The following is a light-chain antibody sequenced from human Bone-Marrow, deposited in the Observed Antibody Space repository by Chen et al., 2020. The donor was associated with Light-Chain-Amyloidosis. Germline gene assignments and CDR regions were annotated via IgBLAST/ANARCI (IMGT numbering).Light chain of an antibody. CDR1: QSVLHSSNNKNY. CDR2: WAS. Sequence: DIVMTQSPDSLAVSLGDRATINCKSSQSVLHSSNNKNYLAWYRQKPGQPPKLLIYWASTRESGIPDRFSGSGSGTDFTLTISSLQAEDVAVYYCQDYCSTAQTFGQGTKVEIK. J-gene: IGKJ1*01. CDR3: QDYCSTAQT. V-gene: IGKV4-1*01.